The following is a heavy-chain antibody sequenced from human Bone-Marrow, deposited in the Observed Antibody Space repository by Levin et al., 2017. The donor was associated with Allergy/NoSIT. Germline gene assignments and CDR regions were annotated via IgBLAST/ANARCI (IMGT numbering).Heavy chain of an antibody. J-gene: IGHJ5*02. CDR2: INPNSGGT. CDR3: AKAVAGRWSKLNWFDP. V-gene: IGHV1-2*04. D-gene: IGHD6-19*01. Sequence: ASVKVSCKASGYTFTGYYMHWVRQAPGQGLEWMGWINPNSGGTNYAQKFQGWVTMTRDTSISTAYMELSRLRSDDTAVYYCAKAVAGRWSKLNWFDPWGQGTLVTVSS. CDR1: GYTFTGYY.